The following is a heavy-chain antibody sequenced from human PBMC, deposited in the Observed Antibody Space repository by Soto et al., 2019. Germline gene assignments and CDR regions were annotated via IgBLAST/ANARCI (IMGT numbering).Heavy chain of an antibody. J-gene: IGHJ4*02. V-gene: IGHV1-46*01. D-gene: IGHD3-10*01. CDR1: GYTFTTYF. Sequence: QVQLVQSGAEVKKPGASVKVSCKPSGYTFTTYFLHWVRQAPGQGLEWMGIINPSDGSTTYAQRFQGRVTMTRDTSTSTAYMELSSLRSEDTAVYYCARVPTGRGDYDYWGQGTLVTVSS. CDR2: INPSDGST. CDR3: ARVPTGRGDYDY.